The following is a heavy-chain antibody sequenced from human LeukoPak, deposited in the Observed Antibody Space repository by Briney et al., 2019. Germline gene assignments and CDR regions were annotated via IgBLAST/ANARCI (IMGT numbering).Heavy chain of an antibody. J-gene: IGHJ4*02. D-gene: IGHD3-10*01. CDR1: GFTFSSYV. CDR3: TRRSGTYYHGFDY. Sequence: GGSLRLSCAASGFTFSSYVLSWVRQAPGKGLEWVSPISSSGDSTYYADSVKGRFTISRDNSKNTLYLHMNSLRAEDTAVYYCTRRSGTYYHGFDYWGQGTLVTVSS. V-gene: IGHV3-23*01. CDR2: ISSSGDST.